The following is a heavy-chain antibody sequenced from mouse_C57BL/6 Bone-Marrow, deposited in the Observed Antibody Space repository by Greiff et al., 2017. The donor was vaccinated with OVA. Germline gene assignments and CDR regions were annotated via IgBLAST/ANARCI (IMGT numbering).Heavy chain of an antibody. CDR2: IHPNSGST. D-gene: IGHD6-5*01. Sequence: VQLQQPGAELVKPGASVKLSCKASGYTFTSYWMHWVKKRPGQGLEWIGMIHPNSGSTNYNEKFKSKATLTVDKSSSTAYMQLSSLTSEDAAVYYCVLLSLDFDYWGQGTTLTVSS. J-gene: IGHJ2*01. V-gene: IGHV1-64*01. CDR3: VLLSLDFDY. CDR1: GYTFTSYW.